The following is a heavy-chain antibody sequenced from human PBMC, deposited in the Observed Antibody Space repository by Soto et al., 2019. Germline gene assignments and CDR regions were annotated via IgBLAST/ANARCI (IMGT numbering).Heavy chain of an antibody. CDR1: GYSFAGYW. D-gene: IGHD3-22*01. CDR2: IDPSDSQT. V-gene: IGHV5-10-1*01. J-gene: IGHJ4*02. Sequence: GESLKISCKGSGYSFAGYWITWVRQKPGKGLEWMGRIDPSDSQTYYSTSFRGHVTISATTSITTVFLQWSILRASDTAMYYCARQIYDSDTGPNFQYYFESWGQGTPVTVSS. CDR3: ARQIYDSDTGPNFQYYFES.